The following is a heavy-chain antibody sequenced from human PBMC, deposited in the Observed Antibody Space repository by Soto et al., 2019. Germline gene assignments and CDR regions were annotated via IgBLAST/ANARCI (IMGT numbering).Heavy chain of an antibody. CDR2: ITPFNGNT. Sequence: QMQLVQSGAEVKKTGSSVKVSCKASGYTFTYRYLHWVRQAPGQALEWMGWITPFNGNTNYAQKCQARVTITRDRSMSTACMELSSLRSEDTAMYYCASCGITFGGVIEDAFDIWGQGTMVTVSS. V-gene: IGHV1-45*02. CDR1: GYTFTYRY. D-gene: IGHD3-16*02. J-gene: IGHJ3*02. CDR3: ASCGITFGGVIEDAFDI.